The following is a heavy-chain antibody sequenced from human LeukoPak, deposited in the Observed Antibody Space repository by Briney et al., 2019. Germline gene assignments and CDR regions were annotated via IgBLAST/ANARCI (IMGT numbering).Heavy chain of an antibody. J-gene: IGHJ5*02. D-gene: IGHD3-10*01. CDR2: IYSSGNT. CDR1: GASISSSNYY. Sequence: SETLSLTCAVSGASISSSNYYWGWVRQSPGKGLEWIGNIYSSGNTYYNASLKSRVTMYIDTSKNQFSLKLSSVTAADTAMYYCAREGDITMVRGVNMVWFDPWGQGTLVTVSS. CDR3: AREGDITMVRGVNMVWFDP. V-gene: IGHV4-39*02.